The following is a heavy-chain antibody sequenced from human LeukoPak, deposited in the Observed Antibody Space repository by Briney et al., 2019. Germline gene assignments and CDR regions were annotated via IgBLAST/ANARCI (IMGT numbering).Heavy chain of an antibody. CDR3: ARDGFGGSFGPLRPDY. CDR1: GYTFTSYG. J-gene: IGHJ4*02. Sequence: ASVKVSCKASGYTFTSYGISWVRKAPGQGLEWMGWISAYNGNTNYAQKLQGRVTMTTDTSTSTAYMELRSLRSDDTAVYYCARDGFGGSFGPLRPDYWGQGTLVTVSS. D-gene: IGHD3-10*01. V-gene: IGHV1-18*01. CDR2: ISAYNGNT.